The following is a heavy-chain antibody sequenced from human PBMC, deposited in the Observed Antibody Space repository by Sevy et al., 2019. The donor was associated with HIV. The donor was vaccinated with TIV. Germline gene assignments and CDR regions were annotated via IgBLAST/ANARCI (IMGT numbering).Heavy chain of an antibody. V-gene: IGHV1-2*02. CDR2: INPNSGGT. Sequence: ASVKVSCKASGYTFTGYYMHWVRQAPGQGLEWMGWINPNSGGTNYAQKFQGRVTMTRDTSISTAYMELSRLRSDDTAVYYCARGDRSSSPSPYNWFDPWGQGTLVTVSS. J-gene: IGHJ5*02. D-gene: IGHD3-22*01. CDR1: GYTFTGYY. CDR3: ARGDRSSSPSPYNWFDP.